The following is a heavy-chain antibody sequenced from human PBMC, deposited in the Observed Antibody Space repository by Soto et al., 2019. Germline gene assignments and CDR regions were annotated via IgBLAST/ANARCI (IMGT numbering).Heavy chain of an antibody. V-gene: IGHV5-51*01. D-gene: IGHD3-3*01. CDR2: IYPGDSDT. Sequence: GESLKISCKGSEYSFSTYWIAWVRQIPWKGLEWMGIIYPGDSDTRYSPSFQGQVTISADKSISTAHLQWSSLKDSDTAMYYCARQISHYDSWSNNYYYYGREVLGHGTPVTVSS. J-gene: IGHJ6*02. CDR1: EYSFSTYW. CDR3: ARQISHYDSWSNNYYYYGREV.